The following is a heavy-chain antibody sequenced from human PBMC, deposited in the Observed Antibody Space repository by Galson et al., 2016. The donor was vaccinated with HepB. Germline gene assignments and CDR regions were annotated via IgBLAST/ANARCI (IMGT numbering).Heavy chain of an antibody. J-gene: IGHJ4*02. Sequence: SLRLSCAASGLTFSDYFMNWIRQAPGKGLEWISFITTTSYTEYADSVERRFTISRDNAKNSLYLQMNSLRAEDTAVYYCAASLDYGGLGDYWGLGTLVTVSS. D-gene: IGHD4-23*01. CDR1: GLTFSDYF. V-gene: IGHV3-11*06. CDR2: ITTTSYT. CDR3: AASLDYGGLGDY.